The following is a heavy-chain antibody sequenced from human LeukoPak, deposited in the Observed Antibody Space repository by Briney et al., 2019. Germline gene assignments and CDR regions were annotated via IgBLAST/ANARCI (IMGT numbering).Heavy chain of an antibody. Sequence: SETLSLTCTVSGGSITNNSHYWGWVRQPPGKRLEGIGSMYYSGSTYDSPSFKSRLTMSVDTSKKEFSMKLTSVTAADTAVYYCARRRSPGASGSHFDSWGQGILVTVSS. CDR1: GGSITNNSHY. CDR3: ARRRSPGASGSHFDS. D-gene: IGHD1-26*01. V-gene: IGHV4-39*01. CDR2: MYYSGST. J-gene: IGHJ4*02.